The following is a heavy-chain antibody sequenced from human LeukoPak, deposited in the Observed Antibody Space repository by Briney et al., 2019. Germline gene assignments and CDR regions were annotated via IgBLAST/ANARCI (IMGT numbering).Heavy chain of an antibody. CDR3: ARVTGYVMEDYFDY. CDR1: GESFSNYY. J-gene: IGHJ4*02. V-gene: IGHV4-34*01. CDR2: INHSGST. D-gene: IGHD6-13*01. Sequence: SSETLSLTCTVYGESFSNYYWSWIRQPPGKGLEWIGEINHSGSTNYNPSLKSRVTISLDTSKNQFSLRLSSVTAADTAVYYCARVTGYVMEDYFDYWGQGTLVTVSS.